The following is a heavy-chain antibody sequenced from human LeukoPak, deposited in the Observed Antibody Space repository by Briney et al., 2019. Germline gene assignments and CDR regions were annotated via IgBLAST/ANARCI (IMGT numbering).Heavy chain of an antibody. CDR2: IRFDGSNK. J-gene: IGHJ3*02. V-gene: IGHV3-30*02. CDR3: ARGRVAARLSAFDI. D-gene: IGHD6-6*01. Sequence: QSGGSLRLSCAASEFTFGSYGMHWVRQAPGKGLEWVAFIRFDGSNKYYADSVQGRFTISRDNSKNTLYLQMNSLRAEDTAVYYCARGRVAARLSAFDIWGQGTMVTVSS. CDR1: EFTFGSYG.